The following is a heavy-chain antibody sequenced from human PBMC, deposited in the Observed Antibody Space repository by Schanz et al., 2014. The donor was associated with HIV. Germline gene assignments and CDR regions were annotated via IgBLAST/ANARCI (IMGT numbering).Heavy chain of an antibody. CDR3: AKTEYDSRGHSQSHFDY. D-gene: IGHD3-22*01. Sequence: EEHLLESGGDLIQPGGSLRLSCVASGFPFSNFAMTWVRQAPGKGLQWVSSITDSGDKTDYTDSVKGRFTISRDNSKNTLYLQMTTLRIDDTAVYYCAKTEYDSRGHSQSHFDYWGQGTLVTVSS. J-gene: IGHJ4*02. CDR1: GFPFSNFA. V-gene: IGHV3-23*01. CDR2: ITDSGDKT.